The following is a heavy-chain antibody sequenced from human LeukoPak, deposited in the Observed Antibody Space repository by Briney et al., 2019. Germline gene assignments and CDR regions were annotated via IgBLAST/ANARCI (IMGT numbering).Heavy chain of an antibody. CDR3: AREGRGGPTYYYYYMDV. D-gene: IGHD3-10*01. CDR1: GYTFTSYG. J-gene: IGHJ6*03. Sequence: ASVKVSCKASGYTFTSYGISWVRQAPGQGLEWMGWISAYNGNTNYAQKLQGRVTMTTDTSTITAYMELRSLRSDDTAVYYCAREGRGGPTYYYYYMDVWGKGTTVTVSS. V-gene: IGHV1-18*01. CDR2: ISAYNGNT.